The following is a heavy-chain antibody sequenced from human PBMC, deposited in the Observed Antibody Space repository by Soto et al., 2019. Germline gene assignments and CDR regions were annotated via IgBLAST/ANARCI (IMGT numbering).Heavy chain of an antibody. CDR3: AKDLEVVRGGNPD. V-gene: IGHV3-9*01. CDR1: GFAFDDYA. Sequence: QAGGSLRLSXAGSGFAFDDYAMQWVRQAPGKGLEWVSSISWNSGNIGYADSVKGRFTIPRDNAKNSLFLQMKSLRPEDTAVYYCAKDLEVVRGGNPDWGQGTLVTVSS. J-gene: IGHJ4*03. CDR2: ISWNSGNI. D-gene: IGHD3-10*01.